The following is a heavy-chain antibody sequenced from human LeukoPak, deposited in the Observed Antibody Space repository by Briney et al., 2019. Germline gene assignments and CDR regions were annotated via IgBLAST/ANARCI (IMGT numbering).Heavy chain of an antibody. CDR2: IYTSGST. Sequence: PSQTLSLTCTVSGGSISSGSYYWSWIRQPAGKGLDWIGRIYTSGSTSYNPSLKSRVTITVDTSKNQFSLKLSSVTAADTAVYYCAGGVRDGYNPRWGQGTLVTVSS. CDR1: GGSISSGSYY. V-gene: IGHV4-61*02. D-gene: IGHD5-24*01. J-gene: IGHJ4*02. CDR3: AGGVRDGYNPR.